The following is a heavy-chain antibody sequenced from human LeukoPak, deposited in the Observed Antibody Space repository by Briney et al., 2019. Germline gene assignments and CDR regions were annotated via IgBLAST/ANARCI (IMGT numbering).Heavy chain of an antibody. Sequence: GGSLRLSCAASGFTFSSYGMHWVRQAPGKGLEWVAFIPYDGSNKYYGDSVKGRLTISRDNSKNTLYLQMNSLRAEDTAVYYCAKDQCSSTTCYGSPGYWGQGTLVTVSS. CDR1: GFTFSSYG. J-gene: IGHJ4*02. D-gene: IGHD2-2*01. CDR3: AKDQCSSTTCYGSPGY. V-gene: IGHV3-30*02. CDR2: IPYDGSNK.